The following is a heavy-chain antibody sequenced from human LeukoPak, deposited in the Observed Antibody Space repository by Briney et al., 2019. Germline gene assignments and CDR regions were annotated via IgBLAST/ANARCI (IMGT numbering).Heavy chain of an antibody. CDR1: GCTLTSYR. D-gene: IGHD3-9*01. CDR2: ISAYRGKG. V-gene: IGHV1-18*01. Sequence: KVYWGKYGCTLTSYRVSCVSASPGHVLERMGWISAYRGKGNYARRLRGRVTMTTDRCTSTAYMELRSLRTHDSAVYYCARAHQRSFDWPPTGLGYYYYCMDVWGQGTTVTVSS. CDR3: ARAHQRSFDWPPTGLGYYYYCMDV. J-gene: IGHJ6*02.